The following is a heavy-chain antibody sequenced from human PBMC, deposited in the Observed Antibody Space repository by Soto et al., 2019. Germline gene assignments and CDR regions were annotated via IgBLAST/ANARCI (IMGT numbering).Heavy chain of an antibody. CDR2: ISYDGSNK. Sequence: PGGSLRLSCAASGFTFSSYGMHWVRQAPGKGLEWVAVISYDGSNKYYADSVKGRFTISRDNSKNTLYLKMNSLRAEDTAVYYCAKIMTYYYDSSGYYPFDYWGQGTLVTVSS. J-gene: IGHJ4*02. D-gene: IGHD3-22*01. V-gene: IGHV3-30*18. CDR3: AKIMTYYYDSSGYYPFDY. CDR1: GFTFSSYG.